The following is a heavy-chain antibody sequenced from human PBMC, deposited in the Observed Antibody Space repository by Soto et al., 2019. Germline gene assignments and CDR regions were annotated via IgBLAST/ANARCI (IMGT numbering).Heavy chain of an antibody. V-gene: IGHV3-74*01. CDR3: VRESPDFTADPDAYHV. Sequence: EVQLVESGGGSVQPGGSLRLSCSASGFTFSDYWMHWVRQAPGKGLVWVSRINSGGTRTNYADSVKGRFTISRDNGKNTLFLQMNRLRVEDTAVYYCVRESPDFTADPDAYHVWGKGTKVTVSS. CDR2: INSGGTRT. CDR1: GFTFSDYW. J-gene: IGHJ3*01. D-gene: IGHD1-26*01.